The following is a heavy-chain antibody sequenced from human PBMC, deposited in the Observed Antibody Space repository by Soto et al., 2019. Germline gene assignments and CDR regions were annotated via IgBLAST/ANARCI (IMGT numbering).Heavy chain of an antibody. CDR2: IWYDGSNK. J-gene: IGHJ6*02. CDR1: GFTFSSYG. Sequence: GGSLRLSCAASGFTFSSYGMHWVRQAPGKGLEWVAVIWYDGSNKYYADSVKGRFTISRDNSKNTLYLQMNSLRAEDTAVYYCARDIGGIAVAGREDYYYYGMDVWGQGTTVTVSS. D-gene: IGHD6-19*01. V-gene: IGHV3-33*01. CDR3: ARDIGGIAVAGREDYYYYGMDV.